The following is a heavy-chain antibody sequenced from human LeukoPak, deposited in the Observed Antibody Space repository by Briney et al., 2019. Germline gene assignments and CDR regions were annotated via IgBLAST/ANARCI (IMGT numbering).Heavy chain of an antibody. D-gene: IGHD2-15*01. Sequence: ASVKVSCKASGYTFTSYAMNWVRQAPGQGLEWMGWINTNTGNPTYAQGFTGRFVFSLDTFVSTAYLQISSLKAEDTAVYYCARVCFGCLENWFDPWGQGTLVTVSS. J-gene: IGHJ5*02. CDR3: ARVCFGCLENWFDP. CDR2: INTNTGNP. CDR1: GYTFTSYA. V-gene: IGHV7-4-1*02.